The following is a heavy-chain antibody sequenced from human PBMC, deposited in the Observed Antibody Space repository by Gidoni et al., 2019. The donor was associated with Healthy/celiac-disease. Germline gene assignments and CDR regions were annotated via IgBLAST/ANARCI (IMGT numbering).Heavy chain of an antibody. V-gene: IGHV3-7*01. Sequence: VANIKQDGSEKYYVDSVKGRFTISRDNAKNSLYLQMNSLRAEDTAVYYCARAQVVVVPAAPRPYYYYYYMDVWGKGTTVTVSS. D-gene: IGHD2-2*01. CDR2: IKQDGSEK. J-gene: IGHJ6*03. CDR3: ARAQVVVVPAAPRPYYYYYYMDV.